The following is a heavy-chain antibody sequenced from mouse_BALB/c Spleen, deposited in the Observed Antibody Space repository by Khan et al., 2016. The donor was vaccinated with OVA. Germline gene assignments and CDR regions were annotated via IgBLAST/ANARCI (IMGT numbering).Heavy chain of an antibody. Sequence: VQLQESGPGLVAPSQSLSITCIISGFSLTNYGVHWVRQPPGKGLEWLVVIWSDGSTNYNSALKSRLTISKDNAKRQVLLMMNNLQTDDTAIYFCARQPYYNYNIMDYWGQGTSVNVSS. CDR3: ARQPYYNYNIMDY. CDR1: GFSLTNYG. D-gene: IGHD2-12*01. V-gene: IGHV2-6-1*01. J-gene: IGHJ4*01. CDR2: IWSDGST.